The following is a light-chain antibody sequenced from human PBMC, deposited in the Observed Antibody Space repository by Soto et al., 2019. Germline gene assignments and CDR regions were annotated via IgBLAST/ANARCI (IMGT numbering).Light chain of an antibody. V-gene: IGLV2-14*01. Sequence: QSALTQPASVSESPGQSITISCSGGSSDVGAFNYVSWYQQHPDKAPKLVIYEVTNRPSGVSNRFSGSKSGNTASLTISGLQAEVEADYYCSSYTSAGTYVFGTGTKLTVL. CDR3: SSYTSAGTYV. CDR1: SSDVGAFNY. J-gene: IGLJ1*01. CDR2: EVT.